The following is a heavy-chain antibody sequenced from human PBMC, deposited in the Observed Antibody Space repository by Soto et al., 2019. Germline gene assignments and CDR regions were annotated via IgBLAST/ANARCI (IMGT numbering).Heavy chain of an antibody. Sequence: QLQLQESGPGLVKPSETLSLTCTISGASVSTSTYHWGWMRQPPGKGLEWIRTVYYDGSPYYNPSLKSRVTISVDTSMNQFSLKVTSVTAADTAVYYCARHGAAVLYYYGMDVWGQGTTVTVSS. CDR2: VYYDGSP. J-gene: IGHJ6*02. V-gene: IGHV4-39*01. D-gene: IGHD6-13*01. CDR3: ARHGAAVLYYYGMDV. CDR1: GASVSTSTYH.